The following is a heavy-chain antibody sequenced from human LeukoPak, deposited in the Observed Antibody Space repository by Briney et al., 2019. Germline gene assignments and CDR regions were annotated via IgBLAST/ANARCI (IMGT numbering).Heavy chain of an antibody. CDR1: GGSISSSSYY. CDR3: ARHFSGSYYAYFDY. J-gene: IGHJ4*02. CDR2: IYYSGRT. V-gene: IGHV4-39*01. D-gene: IGHD1-26*01. Sequence: SETLSLTCTVSGGSISSSSYYWGWIRQPPGKGLEWIGSIYYSGRTYYNPSLKSRVTISVDTSKNQFSLKLSSVPAADTAVYYCARHFSGSYYAYFDYWGQGTLVTVSS.